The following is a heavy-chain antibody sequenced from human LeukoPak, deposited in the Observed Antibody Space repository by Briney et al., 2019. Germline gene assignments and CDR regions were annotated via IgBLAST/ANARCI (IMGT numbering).Heavy chain of an antibody. V-gene: IGHV1-24*01. CDR1: GYTLTELS. J-gene: IGHJ4*02. Sequence: ASVKVSCKVSGYTLTELSMHWVRQAPGKGLEWMGGFDPEDGETIYAQKFRGRVTMTEDTSTDTAYMELSSLRSEDTAVYYCATGVTYYGSGSHTEFDYWGQGTLVTVSS. CDR3: ATGVTYYGSGSHTEFDY. D-gene: IGHD3-10*01. CDR2: FDPEDGET.